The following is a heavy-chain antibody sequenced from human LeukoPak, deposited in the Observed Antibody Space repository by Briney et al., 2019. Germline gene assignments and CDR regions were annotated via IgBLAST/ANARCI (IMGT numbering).Heavy chain of an antibody. CDR2: IYYSGST. CDR3: ARVDYDFWSGSSGPFDY. CDR1: GGSVRSSSYY. D-gene: IGHD3-3*01. J-gene: IGHJ4*02. Sequence: SETLSLTCTVSGGSVRSSSYYWGWIRQPPGKGLEWIGYIYYSGSTNYNPSLKSRVTISVDTSKNQFSLKLSSVTAADTAVYYCARVDYDFWSGSSGPFDYWGRGTLVTVSS. V-gene: IGHV4-61*01.